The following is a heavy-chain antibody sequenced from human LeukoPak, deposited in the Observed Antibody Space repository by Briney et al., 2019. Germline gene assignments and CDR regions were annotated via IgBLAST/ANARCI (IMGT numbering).Heavy chain of an antibody. CDR1: GYTFTSYG. Sequence: GASVKVSCKASGYTFTSYGISWVRQAPGQGLEWMGWISAYNGNTNYAQKLQGRVTMTTDTSTSTAYMKLRSLRSDDTAVYYCARDPRPGLLWFGESPNWFDPWGQGTLVTVSS. CDR2: ISAYNGNT. J-gene: IGHJ5*02. V-gene: IGHV1-18*01. D-gene: IGHD3-10*01. CDR3: ARDPRPGLLWFGESPNWFDP.